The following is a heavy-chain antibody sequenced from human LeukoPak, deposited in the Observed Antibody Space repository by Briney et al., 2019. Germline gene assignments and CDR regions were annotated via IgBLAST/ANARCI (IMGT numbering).Heavy chain of an antibody. V-gene: IGHV3-23*01. CDR2: ISDSGGNT. CDR1: GFTFSSYP. CDR3: ARGGFLGPDY. J-gene: IGHJ4*02. D-gene: IGHD3-16*01. Sequence: GGSLRFSCAAPGFTFSSYPMTWVRKAPGKGLGWVSTISDSGGNTYYADSVAGRFTISRGNSRDTLYLQMNSLRADDTAVYFCARGGFLGPDYWGQGTLVTVSS.